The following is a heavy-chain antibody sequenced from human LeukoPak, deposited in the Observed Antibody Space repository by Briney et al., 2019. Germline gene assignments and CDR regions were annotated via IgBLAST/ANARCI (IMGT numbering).Heavy chain of an antibody. CDR1: GFTFDDYA. J-gene: IGHJ4*02. Sequence: PGGSLRLSCAASGFTFDDYAMHWVRQAPGKGLEWVSLISGDGGSTYYANSVKGRFTISRDNSKNSLYLQMNSLRTEDTALYYCAKDTRYSSSSYFDYWGQGTLVTVSS. D-gene: IGHD6-6*01. V-gene: IGHV3-43*02. CDR3: AKDTRYSSSSYFDY. CDR2: ISGDGGST.